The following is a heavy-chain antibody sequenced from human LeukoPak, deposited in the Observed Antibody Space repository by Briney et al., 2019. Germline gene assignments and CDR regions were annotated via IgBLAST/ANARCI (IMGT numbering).Heavy chain of an antibody. J-gene: IGHJ5*02. V-gene: IGHV3-9*01. CDR2: ISWNSGSI. Sequence: PGRSLRLSCATSGFTFNDYAMYWVRQAPGKGLEWVSGISWNSGSIGYADSVKGRFTISRDNAKNSLYLQMNSLRAEDTALYYCAKGQRYYYGSGSLDWFDPWGQGTLVTVSS. CDR1: GFTFNDYA. D-gene: IGHD3-10*01. CDR3: AKGQRYYYGSGSLDWFDP.